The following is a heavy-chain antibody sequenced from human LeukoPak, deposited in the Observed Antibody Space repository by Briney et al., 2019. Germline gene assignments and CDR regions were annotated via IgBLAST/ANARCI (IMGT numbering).Heavy chain of an antibody. CDR1: GGSVSSGSYY. CDR2: IYYSGST. V-gene: IGHV4-61*01. J-gene: IGHJ6*04. D-gene: IGHD3-10*01. CDR3: ARGSTYYYGSGSYYYYYGMDV. Sequence: SETLSLTCTVSGGSVSSGSYYWSWIRQPPGKGLEWIGYIYYSGSTNHNPSLKSRVTISVDTSKNQFSLKLSSVTAADTAVYYCARGSTYYYGSGSYYYYYGMDVWGKGTTVTVSS.